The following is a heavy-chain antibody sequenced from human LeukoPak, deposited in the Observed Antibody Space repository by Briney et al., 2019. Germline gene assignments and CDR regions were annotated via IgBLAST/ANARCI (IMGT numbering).Heavy chain of an antibody. V-gene: IGHV1-2*04. D-gene: IGHD4-17*01. Sequence: ASVKVSCKASGYTFTGQYIHWVRQAPGQGLGWMGWINPNSGGTNYEQKFQGWVIMTRDTSISTAYMELSSLRYDDTAVYYCARHMTTANNWFDPWGQGTLVTVSS. CDR2: INPNSGGT. J-gene: IGHJ5*02. CDR1: GYTFTGQY. CDR3: ARHMTTANNWFDP.